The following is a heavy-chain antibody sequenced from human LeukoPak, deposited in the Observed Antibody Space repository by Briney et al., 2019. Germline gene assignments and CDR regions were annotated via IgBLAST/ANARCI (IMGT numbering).Heavy chain of an antibody. CDR3: AREEYYYDSSGHIPDY. V-gene: IGHV4-38-2*02. J-gene: IGHJ4*02. D-gene: IGHD3-22*01. CDR1: GYSLSSGYY. Sequence: SETLSLTCTVSGYSLSSGYYWGWIRQPPGKGLEGVWSIYHSGSPYYNPSLKSRVTISVDTSKNQFSLKLSSVTAADTAVYYCAREEYYYDSSGHIPDYWGQGTLVTVSS. CDR2: IYHSGSP.